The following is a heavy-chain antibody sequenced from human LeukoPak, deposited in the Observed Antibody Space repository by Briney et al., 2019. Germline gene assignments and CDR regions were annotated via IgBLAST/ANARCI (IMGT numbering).Heavy chain of an antibody. CDR3: AKDPAYGSGSSYFDY. V-gene: IGHV3-7*01. D-gene: IGHD3-10*01. CDR2: IKQDGSEK. Sequence: PGGSLRLSCAASGFTFSSYWVSSVRQAPGKGLKWVANIKQDGSEKYYVDSVKGRFTISRDNAKNSLYLQMNSLRADDTAVYYCAKDPAYGSGSSYFDYGGQGTLVTVSS. CDR1: GFTFSSYW. J-gene: IGHJ4*02.